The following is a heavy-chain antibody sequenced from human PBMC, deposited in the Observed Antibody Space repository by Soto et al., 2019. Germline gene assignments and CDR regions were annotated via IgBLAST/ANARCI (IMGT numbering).Heavy chain of an antibody. Sequence: GGSLRLSCAASGFTFSSYAMSWVRQAPGKGLEWVSAISGSGVSTYYADSVKGRFTISRDNSKNTLYLQMNSLRAEDTAVYYCAKSPGMYYYDSSGYYHYHYWGQGT. D-gene: IGHD3-22*01. V-gene: IGHV3-23*01. J-gene: IGHJ4*02. CDR2: ISGSGVST. CDR3: AKSPGMYYYDSSGYYHYHY. CDR1: GFTFSSYA.